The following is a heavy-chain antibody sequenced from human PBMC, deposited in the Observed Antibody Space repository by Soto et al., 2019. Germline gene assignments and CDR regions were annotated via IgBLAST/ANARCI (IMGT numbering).Heavy chain of an antibody. J-gene: IGHJ6*02. CDR2: IYSGGTT. V-gene: IGHV3-66*01. Sequence: PGGSLRLSCAASGFTVSSYYVSWVRQAPGKGLEWVSVIYSGGTTYYADSVNGRFTISRDNSKNTLYLQMNGLRAEDTAVYYCARADCSGGSCYPYYYYGMDVWGQGTTVTVSS. D-gene: IGHD2-15*01. CDR1: GFTVSSYY. CDR3: ARADCSGGSCYPYYYYGMDV.